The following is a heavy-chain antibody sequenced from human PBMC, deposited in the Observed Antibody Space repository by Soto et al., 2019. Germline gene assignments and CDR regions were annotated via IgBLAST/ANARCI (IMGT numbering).Heavy chain of an antibody. J-gene: IGHJ6*02. V-gene: IGHV3-48*03. CDR2: ISSSGSTI. CDR1: GFTFSSYE. Sequence: PGGSLRLSCAASGFTFSSYEMNWVRQAPGKGLEWVSYISSSGSTIYYADSVKGRFTISRDNAKNSLYLQMNSLRAEDTAVYYCAREEQASGYYYYGMDVWGQGTTVTVSS. D-gene: IGHD1-26*01. CDR3: AREEQASGYYYYGMDV.